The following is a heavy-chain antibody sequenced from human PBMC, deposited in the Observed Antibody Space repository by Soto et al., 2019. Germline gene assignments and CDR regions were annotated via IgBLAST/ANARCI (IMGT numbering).Heavy chain of an antibody. CDR3: AKAYDSSGYPLVYFDY. D-gene: IGHD3-22*01. CDR1: GFTFSSYG. Sequence: PGGSLRLSCAASGFTFSSYGMSWVRQAPGKGLEWVSGISGSGDSTYYADSVKGRFTISRDTSKKTLYLQMNSLRAQDTAVYYCAKAYDSSGYPLVYFDYWGQGTLVTVSS. V-gene: IGHV3-23*01. J-gene: IGHJ4*02. CDR2: ISGSGDST.